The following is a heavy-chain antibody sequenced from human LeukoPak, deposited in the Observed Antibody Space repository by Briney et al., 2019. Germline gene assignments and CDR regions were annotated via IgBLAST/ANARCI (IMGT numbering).Heavy chain of an antibody. Sequence: GASVKVSCKASGYTFTSYYIHWVRQAPGQGLEWMGIINPSGGSTSYAQKFQGRVTMTRDTSTSTVYMELSSLRSEDTAVYYCARDLPPYYFDYWGQGTLVTVSS. V-gene: IGHV1-46*01. J-gene: IGHJ4*02. CDR2: INPSGGST. CDR1: GYTFTSYY. CDR3: ARDLPPYYFDY.